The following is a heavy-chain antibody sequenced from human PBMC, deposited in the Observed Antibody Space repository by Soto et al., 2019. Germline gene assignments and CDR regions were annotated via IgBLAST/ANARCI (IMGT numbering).Heavy chain of an antibody. V-gene: IGHV4-30-2*01. CDR2: IYHSGST. CDR1: GGSISSGGYS. Sequence: QLQLQESGSGLVKPSQTLSLTCAVSGGSISSGGYSWSWIRQPPGKGLEWIGYIYHSGSTYYNPSLKSRVTMSVDRSKNQFSLKLTSVIAADTAVYYCARAVYRGYDLPAFDIWGQGTMVTVSS. CDR3: ARAVYRGYDLPAFDI. J-gene: IGHJ3*02. D-gene: IGHD5-12*01.